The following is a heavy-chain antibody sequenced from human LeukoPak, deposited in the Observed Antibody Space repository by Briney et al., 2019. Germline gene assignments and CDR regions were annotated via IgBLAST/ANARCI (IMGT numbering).Heavy chain of an antibody. Sequence: GASVKVSCKASGCPFTNYAYHWVRQAPGQRLEWMGWINAGNGNTKYSQKFQGRVTITRDTSASTAYMELSSLRSEDTAVYYCASPVLPSGSYYWGQGTLVTVSS. J-gene: IGHJ4*02. D-gene: IGHD1-26*01. V-gene: IGHV1-3*01. CDR3: ASPVLPSGSYY. CDR2: INAGNGNT. CDR1: GCPFTNYA.